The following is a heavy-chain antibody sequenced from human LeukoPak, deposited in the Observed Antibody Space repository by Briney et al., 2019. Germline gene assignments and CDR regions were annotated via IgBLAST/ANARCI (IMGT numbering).Heavy chain of an antibody. CDR2: IGGSGGST. Sequence: SGGSLRLSCAASGFTFSSYAMSWVRQAPGKGLEWVSAIGGSGGSTYYADSVKGRFTISRDNSKNTLYLQMNSLRAEDTAVYYCAKDFNYYDSSGYYSVVYWGQGTLVTVSS. J-gene: IGHJ4*02. V-gene: IGHV3-23*01. CDR1: GFTFSSYA. CDR3: AKDFNYYDSSGYYSVVY. D-gene: IGHD3-22*01.